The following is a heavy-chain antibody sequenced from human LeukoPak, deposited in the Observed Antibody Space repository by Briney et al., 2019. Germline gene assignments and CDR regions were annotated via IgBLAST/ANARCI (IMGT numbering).Heavy chain of an antibody. CDR1: GGTFSSYD. Sequence: SVKLFCKASGGTFSSYDISWVRQAPGQGLEWMGGIIPIFGTANYAQKFQGRVTITADESTSTAYMELSSLRPEDTAVYYCAVEYCSSTSCSTQDAFDIWGQGTMVTVSS. CDR3: AVEYCSSTSCSTQDAFDI. D-gene: IGHD2-2*01. CDR2: IIPIFGTA. J-gene: IGHJ3*02. V-gene: IGHV1-69*13.